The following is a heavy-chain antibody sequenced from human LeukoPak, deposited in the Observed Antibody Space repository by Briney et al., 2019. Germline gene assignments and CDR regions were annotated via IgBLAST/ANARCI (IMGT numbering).Heavy chain of an antibody. Sequence: ASVKVSCKASGYTFTGFYIHWVRQAPGQGLEWMGWIKPHSGDTNCAQRFQDWVTMTRDTSLSTAYMEVSRLRSDDTAVYCCARETGACTSTTCYRYFDYWGQGTLVTVSS. CDR3: ARETGACTSTTCYRYFDY. CDR2: IKPHSGDT. CDR1: GYTFTGFY. V-gene: IGHV1-2*04. D-gene: IGHD2-2*02. J-gene: IGHJ4*02.